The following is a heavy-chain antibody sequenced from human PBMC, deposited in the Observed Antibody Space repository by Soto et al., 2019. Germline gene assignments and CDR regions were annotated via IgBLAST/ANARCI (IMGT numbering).Heavy chain of an antibody. CDR1: GFSLSTSGVG. J-gene: IGHJ5*02. CDR2: IYWDDDK. V-gene: IGHV2-5*02. CDR3: AHRLRDDYSNYGWFDP. D-gene: IGHD4-4*01. Sequence: QITLKESGPTLVKPTQTLTLTCTFSGFSLSTSGVGVGWIRQPPGKALEWLALIYWDDDKRYSPSLKSRLTITKDTSKNQVVLTMTNMDPVDTATYYCAHRLRDDYSNYGWFDPWGQGTLVTVSS.